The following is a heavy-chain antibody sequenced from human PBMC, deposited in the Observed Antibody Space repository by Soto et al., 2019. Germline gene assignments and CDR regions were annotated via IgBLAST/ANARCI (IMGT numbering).Heavy chain of an antibody. CDR3: ARGKYSSSWRTVSNYFDY. CDR2: MNPNSGNT. D-gene: IGHD6-13*01. CDR1: GYTFTSYD. J-gene: IGHJ4*02. Sequence: GASVKVYCKASGYTFTSYDINWVRQATGQGLEWMGWMNPNSGNTGYAQKFQGRVTMTRNTSISTAYMEPSSLRSEDTAVYYCARGKYSSSWRTVSNYFDYWGQGTLVTVSS. V-gene: IGHV1-8*01.